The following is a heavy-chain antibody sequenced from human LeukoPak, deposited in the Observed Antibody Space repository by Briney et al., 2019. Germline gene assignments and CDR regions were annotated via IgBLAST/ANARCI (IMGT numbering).Heavy chain of an antibody. D-gene: IGHD1-26*01. V-gene: IGHV4-39*07. CDR1: GGSIRSSSYY. CDR3: ARVNLLMGMDV. Sequence: PSETLSLTCTVSGGSIRSSSYYWGWIRQPPGKGLEWIGSIYYSGSTYYNPSLKSRVTISVDTSKNQFSLKLSSVTAADTAVYYCARVNLLMGMDVWGQGTTVTVSS. CDR2: IYYSGST. J-gene: IGHJ6*02.